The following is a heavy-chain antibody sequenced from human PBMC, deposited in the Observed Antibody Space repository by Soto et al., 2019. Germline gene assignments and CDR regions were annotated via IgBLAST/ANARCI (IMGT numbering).Heavy chain of an antibody. Sequence: GGSLRLSCAASGFTFSNYAMSWVRQSPGKGLEWVSAISGSGGSTYYADSVKGRFTISRDNSKNTLYLQMNSLRADDTAVYYCAKIWALGMASITAGCFDLWGQGTLVTVSS. CDR2: ISGSGGST. V-gene: IGHV3-23*01. CDR3: AKIWALGMASITAGCFDL. D-gene: IGHD5-12*01. CDR1: GFTFSNYA. J-gene: IGHJ5*02.